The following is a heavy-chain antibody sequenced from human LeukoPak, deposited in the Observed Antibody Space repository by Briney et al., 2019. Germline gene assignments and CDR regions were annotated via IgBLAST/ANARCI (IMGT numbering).Heavy chain of an antibody. CDR3: ARDRGSSGWYESDS. J-gene: IGHJ4*02. Sequence: SGGSLRLFCAASGFTSISYWMSWVRQAPGKGLEWVANIKQDGSEKYYVDSVKGRFTISRDNAKNSLYLQMNSLRAEDTAVYYCARDRGSSGWYESDSWGQGTLVTVSS. CDR2: IKQDGSEK. CDR1: GFTSISYW. V-gene: IGHV3-7*01. D-gene: IGHD6-19*01.